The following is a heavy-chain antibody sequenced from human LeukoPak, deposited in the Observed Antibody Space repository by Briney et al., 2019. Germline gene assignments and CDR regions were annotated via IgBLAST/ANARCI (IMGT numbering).Heavy chain of an antibody. CDR3: ARGHRGIAASNDFDY. CDR2: INHSGST. J-gene: IGHJ4*02. Sequence: SETLSLTCAVYGGSFSGYYWSWIRQPPGKGLEWIGEINHSGSTNYNPSLKSRVTISVDTSKNQLSLKLSSVTAADTAVYYCARGHRGIAASNDFDYWGQGTLVTVSS. CDR1: GGSFSGYY. D-gene: IGHD6-13*01. V-gene: IGHV4-34*01.